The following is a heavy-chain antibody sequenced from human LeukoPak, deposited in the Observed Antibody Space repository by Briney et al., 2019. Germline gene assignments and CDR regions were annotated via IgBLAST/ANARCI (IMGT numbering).Heavy chain of an antibody. CDR1: GDSISYFY. CDR2: MSSSGNN. V-gene: IGHV4-4*07. D-gene: IGHD4-11*01. CDR3: ARLQTTLFYYYMDV. Sequence: SETLSLTCSVSGDSISYFYWSWIRQAAGKGLEWIGRMSSSGNNDYNPSLKSRVTISVDTSKNQFSLKLSSVTAADTAVYYCARLQTTLFYYYMDVWGKGTTVTVSS. J-gene: IGHJ6*03.